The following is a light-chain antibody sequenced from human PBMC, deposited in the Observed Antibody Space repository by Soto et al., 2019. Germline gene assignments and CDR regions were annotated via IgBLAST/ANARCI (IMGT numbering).Light chain of an antibody. CDR1: NIGSKS. V-gene: IGLV3-21*02. J-gene: IGLJ1*01. CDR3: QVWDSSSGYPNYV. CDR2: DDS. Sequence: SYELTQPPSVSVAPGQTARITCGGNNIGSKSVHWYQQKPGQAPVVVVYDDSDRPSGIPERFSGSNSGNTATLTISRVEAGDEAYYYCQVWDSSSGYPNYVFGTGTKFTAL.